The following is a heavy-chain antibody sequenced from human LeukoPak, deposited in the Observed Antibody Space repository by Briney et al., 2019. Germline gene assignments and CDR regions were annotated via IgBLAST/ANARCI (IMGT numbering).Heavy chain of an antibody. Sequence: GGSLRLSCAASGFTVSGNYMSWVRQAPGKGLEWVSVIYSSGSTYYADSVKGRFTISRDNSKNTLYLQMNSLRPEDTAVYYCAKDRGSSSPMRYYFDYWGQGTLVTVSS. D-gene: IGHD6-19*01. CDR3: AKDRGSSSPMRYYFDY. CDR1: GFTVSGNY. J-gene: IGHJ4*02. V-gene: IGHV3-53*01. CDR2: IYSSGST.